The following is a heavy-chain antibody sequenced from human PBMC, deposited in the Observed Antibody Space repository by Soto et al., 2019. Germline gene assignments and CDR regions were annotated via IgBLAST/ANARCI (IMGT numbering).Heavy chain of an antibody. CDR1: GGSISSGDYY. CDR2: IHYSGST. Sequence: SETLSLTCTVSGGSISSGDYYWSWIRQPPGKGLEWIGYIHYSGSTYYNPSLKSRVTISEDTSKNQFSLKLSSVTAADTAVYYCASWFYDIMTTYRYFDCWGQGALVT. J-gene: IGHJ4*02. CDR3: ASWFYDIMTTYRYFDC. D-gene: IGHD3-9*01. V-gene: IGHV4-30-4*01.